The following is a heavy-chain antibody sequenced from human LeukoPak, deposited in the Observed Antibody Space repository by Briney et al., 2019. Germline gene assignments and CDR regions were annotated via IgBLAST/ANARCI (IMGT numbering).Heavy chain of an antibody. Sequence: GGSLRLSCAASGFTVSSNYMSWVRQAPGKGLEWVSVIYSGGSTYYADSVKGRFTISRDNSKNTLYLQMNSLRAEDTAVYYCARGYYDILTGFSYASDIWGQGTMVTVSS. CDR3: ARGYYDILTGFSYASDI. CDR2: IYSGGST. V-gene: IGHV3-66*01. D-gene: IGHD3-9*01. J-gene: IGHJ3*02. CDR1: GFTVSSNY.